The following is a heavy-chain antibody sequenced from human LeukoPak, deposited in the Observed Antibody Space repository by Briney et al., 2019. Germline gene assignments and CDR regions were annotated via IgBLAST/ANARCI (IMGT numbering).Heavy chain of an antibody. Sequence: SVKVSCKASGGTCSSYAISWVRQAPGQGLEWMGGIIPIFGTANYAQKFQGRVTITADESTSTAYMELSSLRSEDTAVYYCHVDYGDYEGFDYWGQGTLVTVSS. CDR1: GGTCSSYA. J-gene: IGHJ4*02. CDR3: HVDYGDYEGFDY. D-gene: IGHD4-17*01. CDR2: IIPIFGTA. V-gene: IGHV1-69*13.